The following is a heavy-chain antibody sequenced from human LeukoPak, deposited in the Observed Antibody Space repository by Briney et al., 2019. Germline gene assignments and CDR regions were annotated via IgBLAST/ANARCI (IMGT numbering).Heavy chain of an antibody. Sequence: SETLSLTCTVSGGSISSYYWSWIRQPPGKGLEWIGYIYYSGSTNYNPSLTSRVTISVDTSKNQFSLKLSSVTAADTAVYYCARGSAYYYDSSVYSVFDYWGQGTLVTVSS. D-gene: IGHD3-22*01. J-gene: IGHJ4*02. CDR3: ARGSAYYYDSSVYSVFDY. V-gene: IGHV4-59*01. CDR1: GGSISSYY. CDR2: IYYSGST.